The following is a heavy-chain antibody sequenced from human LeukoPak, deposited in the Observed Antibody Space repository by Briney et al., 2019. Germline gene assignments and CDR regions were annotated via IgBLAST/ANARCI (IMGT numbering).Heavy chain of an antibody. J-gene: IGHJ4*02. V-gene: IGHV3-30-3*01. Sequence: GGSLRLSCAASGCTFSSYPMHWVRQAPGKGLEWVAVISSDGSNKYYAASVKGRFTISRDNSKNTLYLQMNSLRTEDTAVYYCARDESLRTGLDYWGQGTLVTVSS. CDR3: ARDESLRTGLDY. D-gene: IGHD3-16*01. CDR2: ISSDGSNK. CDR1: GCTFSSYP.